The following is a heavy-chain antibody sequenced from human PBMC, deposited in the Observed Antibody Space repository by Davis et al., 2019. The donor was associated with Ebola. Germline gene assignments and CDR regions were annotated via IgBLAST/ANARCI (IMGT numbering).Heavy chain of an antibody. V-gene: IGHV6-1*01. J-gene: IGHJ3*02. Sequence: HSQTLSLTCAISGDSVSGGSGGWNWIRQSPSRGLEWLGRTYYSSKWYKDYAVSLKSRITFNPDTSKNQFSLQLDSVTPEDTAIYYCARVNWGAGKAFDIWGQGSMVTVSS. CDR1: GDSVSGGSGG. CDR2: TYYSSKWYK. D-gene: IGHD7-27*01. CDR3: ARVNWGAGKAFDI.